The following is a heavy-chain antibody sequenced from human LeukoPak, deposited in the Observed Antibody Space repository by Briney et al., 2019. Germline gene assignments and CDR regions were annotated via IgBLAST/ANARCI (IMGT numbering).Heavy chain of an antibody. CDR2: VYTSGSP. CDR3: ARGGYGASSGFDY. Sequence: SETLSLTCTVSGGSISSYYWSWIRQPAGKGLECIGRVYTSGSPNYHPSLESRVTLSVDTSKNQFSLTLSSVTAADTAVYYCARGGYGASSGFDYWGQGTLVTVSS. V-gene: IGHV4-4*07. CDR1: GGSISSYY. J-gene: IGHJ4*02. D-gene: IGHD4-23*01.